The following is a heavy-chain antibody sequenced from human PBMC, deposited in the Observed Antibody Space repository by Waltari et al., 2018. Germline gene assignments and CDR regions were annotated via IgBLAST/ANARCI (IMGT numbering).Heavy chain of an antibody. CDR2: ISWNGGTI. CDR1: GCTFVAFA. D-gene: IGHD3-10*01. J-gene: IGHJ4*02. CDR3: AKDMRLRGILITSVDF. V-gene: IGHV3-9*01. Sequence: EVQLVESGGGLVQPGGSLRLSCAASGCTFVAFAISWVRLVAGRGLEWVSAISWNGGTIAYADSVKGRFTISRDNTKSSLHLQMHSLRTEDTAVYYCAKDMRLRGILITSVDFWGQGIPVTVSS.